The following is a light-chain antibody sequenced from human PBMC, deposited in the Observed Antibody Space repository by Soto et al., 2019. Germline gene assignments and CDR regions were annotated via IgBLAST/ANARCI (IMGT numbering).Light chain of an antibody. CDR2: AAS. V-gene: IGKV1-9*01. Sequence: DIQLTQSPSFLSASVGDRVTITCRASQGISSYLAWYQQKPGKAPKLLIYAASTLQSGVPSRFSGSGSGTEFTLTISSLQPEDLATYYCQQLNSYPRAFGGGTKGEIK. CDR3: QQLNSYPRA. CDR1: QGISSY. J-gene: IGKJ4*01.